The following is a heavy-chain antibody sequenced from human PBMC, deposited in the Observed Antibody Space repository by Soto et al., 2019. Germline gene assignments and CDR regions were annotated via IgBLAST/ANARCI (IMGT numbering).Heavy chain of an antibody. CDR1: GFSFSSFA. CDR3: ARRRGTGISGGTYYGFDV. Sequence: EEQLLESGGGLVQPGGSLRLSCAASGFSFSSFAMSWVRQAPGKGLEWVSGISASGGGIYYAASVGGRFSLSRDNSKSTVSLQMNSLRAEDTAVYYCARRRGTGISGGTYYGFDVWGQGTTVTVSS. CDR2: ISASGGGI. D-gene: IGHD1-20*01. V-gene: IGHV3-23*01. J-gene: IGHJ6*02.